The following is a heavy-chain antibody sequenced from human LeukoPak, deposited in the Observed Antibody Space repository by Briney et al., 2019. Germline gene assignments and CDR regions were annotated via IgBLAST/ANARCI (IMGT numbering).Heavy chain of an antibody. D-gene: IGHD3-16*02. J-gene: IGHJ4*02. Sequence: SETLSLTCTVSGGSISSYYWSWIRRPPGKGLEWIGYIYYSGSTNYNPSLKSRVTISVDTSKNQFSLKLSSVTAADTAVYYCARGYYDYVWGSYRIHFDYWGQGTLVTVSS. CDR3: ARGYYDYVWGSYRIHFDY. CDR1: GGSISSYY. CDR2: IYYSGST. V-gene: IGHV4-59*01.